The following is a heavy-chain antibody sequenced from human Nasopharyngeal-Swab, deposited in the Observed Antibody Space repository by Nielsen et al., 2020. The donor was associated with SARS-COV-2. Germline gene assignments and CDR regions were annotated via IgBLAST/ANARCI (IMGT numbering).Heavy chain of an antibody. D-gene: IGHD1-26*01. CDR2: ISSSSRTI. CDR1: GFTFSSYS. V-gene: IGHV3-48*01. J-gene: IGHJ3*02. CDR3: ARVPWELSAFDI. Sequence: GESLKLSCAASGFTFSSYSMNWVRQAPGKGLEWVSYISSSSRTIYYADSVKGRFTISRDNAKNSLYLQMNSLRSDDTAVYYCARVPWELSAFDIWGQGTMVTVSS.